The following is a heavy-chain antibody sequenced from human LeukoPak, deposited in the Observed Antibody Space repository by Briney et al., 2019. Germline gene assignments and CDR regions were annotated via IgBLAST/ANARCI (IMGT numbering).Heavy chain of an antibody. Sequence: ASVTVSFEASGYTFTIYAMHWVRQAPGQRLEWMGWINAGNGNTKYSQKFQGRVTITRDTSASTAYMELSSLRSEDTAVYYCARVGYSSGWYAKYFDYWGQGTLVTVSS. D-gene: IGHD6-19*01. CDR3: ARVGYSSGWYAKYFDY. CDR2: INAGNGNT. V-gene: IGHV1-3*01. CDR1: GYTFTIYA. J-gene: IGHJ4*02.